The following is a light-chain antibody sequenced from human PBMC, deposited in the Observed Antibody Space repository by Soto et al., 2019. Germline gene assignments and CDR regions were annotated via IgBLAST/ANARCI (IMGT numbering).Light chain of an antibody. CDR2: DVT. CDR3: SSYTTTTTVVA. J-gene: IGLJ2*01. V-gene: IGLV2-14*03. CDR1: SSYFGVYNY. Sequence: QSALTQPASVSGSPGQSITISCSGTSSYFGVYNYVSWYQQHPGKAPKLLIYDVTNRPSGVSNRFSGSKFGKTASLTISGLQDEDEGDYYCSSYTTTTTVVAFGGGTKLTVL.